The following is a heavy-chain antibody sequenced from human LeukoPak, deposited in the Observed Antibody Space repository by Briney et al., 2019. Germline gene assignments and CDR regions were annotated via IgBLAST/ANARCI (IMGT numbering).Heavy chain of an antibody. CDR2: IYTSGST. V-gene: IGHV4-4*07. J-gene: IGHJ3*02. Sequence: PSETLSLTCTVSGGSIITYYWSWIRQPAGKGLEWIGRIYTSGSTNYNPSLKSRVTMSVDTSKNQFSLMLSSVTAADTAVYYCAREENVLLWFGELHYDAFDIWGQGTMVTVSS. CDR1: GGSIITYY. CDR3: AREENVLLWFGELHYDAFDI. D-gene: IGHD3-10*01.